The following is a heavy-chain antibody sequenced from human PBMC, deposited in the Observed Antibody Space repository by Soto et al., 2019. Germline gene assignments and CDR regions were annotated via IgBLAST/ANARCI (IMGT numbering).Heavy chain of an antibody. CDR3: AKVRYSSPMGYYYGMDV. Sequence: SVKVSCKASRVAFNKFIVTWVRQAPGLGLEWVGGIIPVFGTANYAQKFQGRVTITADESTSTSYMEVNNLRSEDTAVYYCAKVRYSSPMGYYYGMDVWGQGNTVTVYS. CDR2: IIPVFGTA. V-gene: IGHV1-69*13. D-gene: IGHD2-2*01. J-gene: IGHJ6*02. CDR1: RVAFNKFI.